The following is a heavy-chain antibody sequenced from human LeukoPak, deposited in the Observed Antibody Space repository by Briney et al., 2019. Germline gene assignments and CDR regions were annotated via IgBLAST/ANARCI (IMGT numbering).Heavy chain of an antibody. J-gene: IGHJ4*02. Sequence: GGSLRLSCTASGFTFGDYAMSWFRQAPGKGLEWVGFIRSKAYGGTTEYAASVKGRFTISRDDSKSIAYLQMNSLKTEDTAVYYCTREDSSSSWHADFDYWGQGTLVTVSS. V-gene: IGHV3-49*03. D-gene: IGHD6-13*01. CDR3: TREDSSSSWHADFDY. CDR1: GFTFGDYA. CDR2: IRSKAYGGTT.